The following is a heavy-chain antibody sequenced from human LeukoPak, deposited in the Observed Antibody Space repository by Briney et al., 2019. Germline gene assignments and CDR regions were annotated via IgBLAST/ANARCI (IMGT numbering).Heavy chain of an antibody. CDR1: GGSISSHY. CDR2: IYYSGST. Sequence: SETLSLTCTVSGGSISSHYWSWIRQPPGKGLEWIGYIYYSGSTNYNPSLKSRVTISVDTSKNQFSLKLSSVTAADTAVYYCARRYSSTSCYRATDAFDIWGQGTMVTVSS. D-gene: IGHD2-2*02. CDR3: ARRYSSTSCYRATDAFDI. J-gene: IGHJ3*02. V-gene: IGHV4-59*11.